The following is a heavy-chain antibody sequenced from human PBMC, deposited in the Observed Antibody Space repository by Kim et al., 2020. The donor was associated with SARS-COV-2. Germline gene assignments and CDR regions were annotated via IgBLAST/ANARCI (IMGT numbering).Heavy chain of an antibody. CDR1: GFTFSSYS. Sequence: GGSLRLSCAASGFTFSSYSMNWVRQAPGKGLEWVSSISSSSSYIYYADSVKGRFTISRDNAKNSLYLQMNSLRAEDTAVYYCARDRAVTTGYYFDYWGQGTLVTVSS. CDR2: ISSSSSYI. CDR3: ARDRAVTTGYYFDY. V-gene: IGHV3-21*01. J-gene: IGHJ4*02. D-gene: IGHD4-17*01.